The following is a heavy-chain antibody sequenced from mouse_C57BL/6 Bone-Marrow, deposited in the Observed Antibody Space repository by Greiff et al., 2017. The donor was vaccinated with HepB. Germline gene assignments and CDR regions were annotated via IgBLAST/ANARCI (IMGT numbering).Heavy chain of an antibody. Sequence: VQRVESGPGLVAPSQSLSITCTVSGFSLTSYAISWVRQPPGKGLEWLGVIWTGGGTNYNSALKSRLSISKDNSKSQVFLKMNSLQTDDTARYYCARKRAAQATLYAMDYWGQGTSVTVSS. CDR3: ARKRAAQATLYAMDY. J-gene: IGHJ4*01. CDR1: GFSLTSYA. D-gene: IGHD3-2*02. V-gene: IGHV2-9-1*01. CDR2: IWTGGGT.